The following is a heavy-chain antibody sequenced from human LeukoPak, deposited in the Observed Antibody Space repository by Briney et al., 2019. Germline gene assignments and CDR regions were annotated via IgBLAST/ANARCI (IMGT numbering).Heavy chain of an antibody. Sequence: ASETLSLTCTVSGGSISSGGYYWSWIRQHPGKGLEWIGYIYYSGSTYYNPSLKSRVTISVYTSKNQFSLKLSSVTAADTAVYYCARGPIYGDYVLDYWGQGTLVTVSS. V-gene: IGHV4-31*03. CDR2: IYYSGST. CDR3: ARGPIYGDYVLDY. D-gene: IGHD4-17*01. CDR1: GGSISSGGYY. J-gene: IGHJ4*02.